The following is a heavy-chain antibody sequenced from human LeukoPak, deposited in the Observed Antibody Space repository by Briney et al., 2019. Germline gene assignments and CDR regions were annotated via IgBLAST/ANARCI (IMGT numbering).Heavy chain of an antibody. V-gene: IGHV1-2*02. CDR2: INPNSGGT. Sequence: ASVKVSCKASGYTFTGYYMHWVRQAPGQGLEWMGWINPNSGGTNYAQKFQGRVTMTRDTSISTAYMELSRLRSDDTAVYYCARDGGIFGVVTSFDPWAREPWSPSPQ. J-gene: IGHJ5*02. CDR1: GYTFTGYY. CDR3: ARDGGIFGVVTSFDP. D-gene: IGHD3-3*01.